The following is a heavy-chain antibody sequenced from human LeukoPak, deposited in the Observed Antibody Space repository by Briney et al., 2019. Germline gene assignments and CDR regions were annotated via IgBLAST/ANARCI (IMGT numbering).Heavy chain of an antibody. CDR2: IHYSGST. V-gene: IGHV4-59*08. Sequence: SETLSLTCTVSGGSISSYYWSWIRQPPGKGLEWIGNIHYSGSTNYNPSLKSRVTISVDPSKNQFSLKLSSVTAADTALYYCARQITVPGKTLFDSWGQGTLVTVSS. D-gene: IGHD6-19*01. J-gene: IGHJ4*02. CDR3: ARQITVPGKTLFDS. CDR1: GGSISSYY.